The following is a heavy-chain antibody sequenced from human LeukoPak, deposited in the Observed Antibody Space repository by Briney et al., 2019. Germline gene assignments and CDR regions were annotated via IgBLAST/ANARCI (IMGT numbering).Heavy chain of an antibody. CDR3: ARVLEGSSGQHWYFDL. CDR1: GGSFSGYY. V-gene: IGHV4-34*01. J-gene: IGHJ2*01. Sequence: PSETLSLTCAVYGGSFSGYYWSWVRQPPGKGLEWIGEINHSGSTNYNPSLKSRVTISVDTSKNQFSLRLSSVTAADTAVYYCARVLEGSSGQHWYFDLWGRGTLVTVSS. CDR2: INHSGST. D-gene: IGHD6-19*01.